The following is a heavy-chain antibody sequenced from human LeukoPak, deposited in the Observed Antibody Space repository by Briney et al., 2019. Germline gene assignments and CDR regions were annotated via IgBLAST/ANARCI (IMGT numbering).Heavy chain of an antibody. CDR3: AKFSYDSSFDY. CDR2: ISGSGGST. V-gene: IGHV3-23*01. CDR1: GFTFSSYA. Sequence: GGSLRLSXAASGFTFSSYAMSWVRQAPGKGVEWVSAISGSGGSTYYADSVKGRFTISRDNSKNTLYLQMNSLRAEDTAVYYCAKFSYDSSFDYWGQGTLVTVSS. J-gene: IGHJ4*02. D-gene: IGHD3-22*01.